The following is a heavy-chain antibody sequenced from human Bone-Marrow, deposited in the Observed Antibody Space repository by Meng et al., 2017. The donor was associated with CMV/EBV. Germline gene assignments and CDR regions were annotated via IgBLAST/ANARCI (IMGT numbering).Heavy chain of an antibody. Sequence: SETLSLTCTVPGGSISSYYWSWIRQPPGKGLEWIGYIYYSGSTNYNPSLKSRVTISVDTSKNQFSLKLSSVTAADTAVYYCARGGSGSRYYYYGMDVWGQGTTVTVSS. D-gene: IGHD3-10*01. J-gene: IGHJ6*02. CDR1: GGSISSYY. CDR2: IYYSGST. V-gene: IGHV4-59*01. CDR3: ARGGSGSRYYYYGMDV.